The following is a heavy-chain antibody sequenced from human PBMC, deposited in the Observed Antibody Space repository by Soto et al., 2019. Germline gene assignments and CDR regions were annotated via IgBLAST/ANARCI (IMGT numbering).Heavy chain of an antibody. Sequence: GGSLRLSCVGSGFIFSNNGMHWVRQTPGKGLEWVAFMSYDGSDTFYADSVKGRFTISRDNSKNTLFLHMSNLRAEDTAMYYCTIVRVVYSALGHWGQGTLVPVSS. CDR3: TIVRVVYSALGH. J-gene: IGHJ4*02. V-gene: IGHV3-30*02. D-gene: IGHD2-8*02. CDR2: MSYDGSDT. CDR1: GFIFSNNG.